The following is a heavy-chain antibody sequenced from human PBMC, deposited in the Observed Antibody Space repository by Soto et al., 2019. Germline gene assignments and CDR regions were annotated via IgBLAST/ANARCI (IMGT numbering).Heavy chain of an antibody. D-gene: IGHD3-9*01. J-gene: IGHJ4*02. CDR3: ARELILTGPKRPYYFDY. Sequence: KFQGRVTITRDTSASTAYMELSSLRSEDTAVYYCARELILTGPKRPYYFDYWGQGTLVTVSS. V-gene: IGHV1-3*01.